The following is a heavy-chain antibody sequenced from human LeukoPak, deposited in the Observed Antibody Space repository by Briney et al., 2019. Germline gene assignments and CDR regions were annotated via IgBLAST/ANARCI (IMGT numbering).Heavy chain of an antibody. V-gene: IGHV3-23*01. J-gene: IGHJ4*02. Sequence: GGSLRLACAASGFTFSSYAMSWVRQAPGKGLEWVSAISGSGGSTYYADSVKGRFTISRDNSKNTLYLQMNSLRAEDTAVYYCAKVLIRYYDSSGYSIWGQGTLVTVSS. CDR2: ISGSGGST. CDR3: AKVLIRYYDSSGYSI. D-gene: IGHD3-22*01. CDR1: GFTFSSYA.